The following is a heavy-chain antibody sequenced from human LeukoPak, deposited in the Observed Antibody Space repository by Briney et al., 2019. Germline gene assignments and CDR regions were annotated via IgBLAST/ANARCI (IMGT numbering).Heavy chain of an antibody. J-gene: IGHJ6*03. CDR1: GFTFSTFA. CDR2: ISGSAAGT. Sequence: GGSLRLSCAASGFTFSTFAMTWVRQPPGKGLEWVSLISGSAAGTYYADSMKGRFTISRDNSKNTLYLQMNSLRAEDTAVYYCAKGKGSGHYYYYSMDVWGKGTTVTVSS. CDR3: AKGKGSGHYYYYSMDV. V-gene: IGHV3-23*01. D-gene: IGHD1-14*01.